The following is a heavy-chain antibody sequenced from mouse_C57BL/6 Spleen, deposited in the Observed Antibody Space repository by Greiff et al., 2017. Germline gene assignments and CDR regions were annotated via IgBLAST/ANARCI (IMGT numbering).Heavy chain of an antibody. CDR3: ARDWDVFGY. J-gene: IGHJ2*01. CDR2: ISSGGSYT. Sequence: EVQGVESGGDLVKPGGSLKLSCAASGFTFSSYGMSWVRQTPDKRLEWVATISSGGSYTYYPDSVKGRFTISRDNAKNTLYLQMSSLKSEDTAMYYCARDWDVFGYWGQGTTLTFSS. V-gene: IGHV5-6*01. CDR1: GFTFSSYG. D-gene: IGHD4-1*01.